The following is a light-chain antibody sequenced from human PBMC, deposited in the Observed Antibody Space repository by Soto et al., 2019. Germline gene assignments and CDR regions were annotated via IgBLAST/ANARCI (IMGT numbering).Light chain of an antibody. CDR3: NSQRSSGTRV. CDR2: EVS. CDR1: SSDVGGYKH. Sequence: QSVLTQPASVSGSPGQSITISCTGTSSDVGGYKHVSWYQHHRGKAPKLMIYEVSNRPSGVSNRFSGSKSGYTASLTISGLQAEDEADYYCNSQRSSGTRVFGTGTKVTVL. J-gene: IGLJ1*01. V-gene: IGLV2-14*01.